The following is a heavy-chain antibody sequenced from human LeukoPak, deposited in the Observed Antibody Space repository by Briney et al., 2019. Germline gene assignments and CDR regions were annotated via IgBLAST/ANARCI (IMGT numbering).Heavy chain of an antibody. J-gene: IGHJ4*02. CDR2: INPDGSIT. Sequence: SGGSLRLSCAGSGFTFSRYWLHWVRQAPGKGLVWVSRINPDGSITHYADSVKGRFTISRDNSKNTLDLQMNSLRTEDTAMYYCARGDDSSGYFYSYFDYWGQGTLVTVSS. CDR3: ARGDDSSGYFYSYFDY. V-gene: IGHV3-74*01. D-gene: IGHD3-22*01. CDR1: GFTFSRYW.